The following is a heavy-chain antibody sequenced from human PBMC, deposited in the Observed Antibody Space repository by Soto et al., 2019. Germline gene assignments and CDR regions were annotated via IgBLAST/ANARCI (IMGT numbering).Heavy chain of an antibody. Sequence: QVQLQESGPGLVKPSQTLSLTCTVSGGSISSGGYYWSWIRQHPGKGLEWIVYIYYSGSTYYNPSLKSPVTILVDTSKHPFSLKLSSVAAADTAVYYGARSVTPWGQGTLVTVSS. CDR1: GGSISSGGYY. CDR3: ARSVTP. CDR2: IYYSGST. D-gene: IGHD3-16*02. V-gene: IGHV4-31*01. J-gene: IGHJ5*02.